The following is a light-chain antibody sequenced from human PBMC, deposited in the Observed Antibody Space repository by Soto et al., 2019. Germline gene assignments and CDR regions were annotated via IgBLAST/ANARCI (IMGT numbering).Light chain of an antibody. Sequence: EIVMTQSPATLSVSPGERAILSCRASQSVSSDLAWYQQKPGQAPRLLIYGASTRATGIPARFSGSGSGTEFTLTISSLQSEDFAVYYCQQYNTWPRAFGQGTKVEI. CDR2: GAS. V-gene: IGKV3-15*01. J-gene: IGKJ1*01. CDR1: QSVSSD. CDR3: QQYNTWPRA.